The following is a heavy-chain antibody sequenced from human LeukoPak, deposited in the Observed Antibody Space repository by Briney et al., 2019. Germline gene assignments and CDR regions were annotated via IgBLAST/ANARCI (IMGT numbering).Heavy chain of an antibody. V-gene: IGHV1-69*04. D-gene: IGHD7-27*01. CDR2: IIPILGIA. CDR3: ARDLTGEAGY. CDR1: GDTFGNYA. Sequence: SVKVSCKASGDTFGNYAISWVRQAPGQGLEWMGRIIPILGIANYAQKFQGRVTITADKSTSTAYMELSSLRSEDTAVYYCARDLTGEAGYWGQGTLVTVSS. J-gene: IGHJ4*02.